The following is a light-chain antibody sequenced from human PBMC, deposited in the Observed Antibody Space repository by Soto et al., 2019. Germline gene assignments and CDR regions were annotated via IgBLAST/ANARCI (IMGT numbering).Light chain of an antibody. V-gene: IGKV1-5*01. J-gene: IGKJ4*01. CDR2: DAS. Sequence: DLRMTQSPSTLPAYVGDRVTLTCRATETISTWLAWYQQPPGKAPXXLIYDASTLQSGVPSRFSGSASGTEFTPTINSLQHDDLATYYCQQYNTYSTFGGGTKVDIK. CDR1: ETISTW. CDR3: QQYNTYST.